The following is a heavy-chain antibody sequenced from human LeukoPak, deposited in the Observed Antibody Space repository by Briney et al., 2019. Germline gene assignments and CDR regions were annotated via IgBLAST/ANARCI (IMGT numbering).Heavy chain of an antibody. CDR2: IYTSGST. V-gene: IGHV4-4*07. CDR3: AREAYCGGDCGYGMDV. D-gene: IGHD2-21*02. J-gene: IGHJ6*02. Sequence: SETLSLTCTVSGGSISSYYWSWIRQPAGKGLEWIGRIYTSGSTNYNPSLKSRVTMSVDTSKNQFSLKLSSVTAADTAMYYCAREAYCGGDCGYGMDVWGQGTTVTVSS. CDR1: GGSISSYY.